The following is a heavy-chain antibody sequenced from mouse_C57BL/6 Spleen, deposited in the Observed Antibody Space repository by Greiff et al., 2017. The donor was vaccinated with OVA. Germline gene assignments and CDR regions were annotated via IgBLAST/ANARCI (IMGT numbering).Heavy chain of an antibody. CDR2: VYPYNGGT. D-gene: IGHD1-1*01. Sequence: EVQLQQSGPVLVKPGPSVKISCKASGFTFTDYYMHWVKQSHGKSLEWIGLVYPYNGGTSYNQKFKGKATLTVDTSSSTAYMELNSLTSEDSAVYYCARSRITTVVAEPSYFDYWGQGTTLTVSS. CDR1: GFTFTDYY. CDR3: ARSRITTVVAEPSYFDY. J-gene: IGHJ2*01. V-gene: IGHV1-36*01.